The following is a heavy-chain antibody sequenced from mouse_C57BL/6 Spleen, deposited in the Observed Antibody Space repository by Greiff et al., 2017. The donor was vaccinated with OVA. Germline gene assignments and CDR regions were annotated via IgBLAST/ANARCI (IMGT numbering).Heavy chain of an antibody. D-gene: IGHD1-1*01. CDR1: GYTFTSYW. CDR2: IYPSDSET. Sequence: QVQLQQPGAELVRPGSSVKLSCKASGYTFTSYWMDWVKQRPGQGLEWIGNIYPSDSETHYNQKFKDKATLTLDKSSSTAYMQLSSLTSEDSAVYYCARGITTVVATFHWYFDVWGTGTTVTVSS. J-gene: IGHJ1*03. CDR3: ARGITTVVATFHWYFDV. V-gene: IGHV1-61*01.